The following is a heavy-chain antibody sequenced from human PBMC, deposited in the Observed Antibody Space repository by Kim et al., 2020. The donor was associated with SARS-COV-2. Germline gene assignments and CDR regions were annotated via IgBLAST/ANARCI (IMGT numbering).Heavy chain of an antibody. CDR3: ARPPGRGGDFDY. Sequence: GGSLRLSCAASGFTFSSYWMNWVRQAPGKGLVWVSNINTDGSTTNYADSVKGRFTISRDNAKNTLYLQMNSLRADDTAMYYCARPPGRGGDFDYWGQGTLVTVSS. V-gene: IGHV3-74*01. J-gene: IGHJ4*02. CDR1: GFTFSSYW. D-gene: IGHD2-21*01. CDR2: INTDGSTT.